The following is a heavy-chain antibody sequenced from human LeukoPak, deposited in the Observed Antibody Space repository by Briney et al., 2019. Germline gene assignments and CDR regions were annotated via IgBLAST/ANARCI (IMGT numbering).Heavy chain of an antibody. D-gene: IGHD1-14*01. Sequence: KPGGSLRLSCAASGFTFSDYYMTWIRQAPGKGLEWVSNISPSGSNTNYADSVKGRFTISGDNAKNSLYLQMNSLTAEDTAVYYCARTIRNPEAWGQGTLVTVSS. CDR2: ISPSGSNT. CDR3: ARTIRNPEA. V-gene: IGHV3-11*03. CDR1: GFTFSDYY. J-gene: IGHJ4*02.